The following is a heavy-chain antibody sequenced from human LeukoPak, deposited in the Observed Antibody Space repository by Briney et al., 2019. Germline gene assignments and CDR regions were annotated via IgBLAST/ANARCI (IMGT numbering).Heavy chain of an antibody. CDR1: GYTFTSYD. Sequence: GASVKVSCKASGYTFTSYDINWVRQATGQGLEWMGWVNPNSGNTGYAQKFQGRVTMTRNTSISTAYMELSSLRSEDTAVYYCARAQSITHYYDSSGYGFDPWGQGTLVTVSS. J-gene: IGHJ5*02. CDR2: VNPNSGNT. CDR3: ARAQSITHYYDSSGYGFDP. D-gene: IGHD3-22*01. V-gene: IGHV1-8*01.